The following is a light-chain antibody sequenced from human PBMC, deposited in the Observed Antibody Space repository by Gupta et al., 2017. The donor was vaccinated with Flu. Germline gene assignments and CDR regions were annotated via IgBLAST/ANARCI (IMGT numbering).Light chain of an antibody. CDR1: QSISRY. Sequence: IQMTQSPSYLSASAGDRVTITCRASQSISRYLNWYQQKPGKAPKLLIYAAYSLQSGVPSRFSGSGSRKYFTLTISSLPHEDFANYYCQHGYSTPPSFGQGTKLEIK. J-gene: IGKJ2*03. CDR2: AAY. V-gene: IGKV1-39*01. CDR3: QHGYSTPPS.